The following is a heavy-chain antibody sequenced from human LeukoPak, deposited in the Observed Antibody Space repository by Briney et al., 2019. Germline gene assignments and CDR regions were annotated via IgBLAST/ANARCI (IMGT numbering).Heavy chain of an antibody. CDR2: INPNSGGT. CDR1: GYTFTGYY. D-gene: IGHD2-2*01. Sequence: ASVKVSCKASGYTFTGYYMHWVRQAPGQGLEWMGWINPNSGGTNYAQKFQCRVTMTRDTSISTAYMELSRLRSDDTAVYYCARDLSRYCSSTSCYGGDYYMDVWGKGTTVTVSS. CDR3: ARDLSRYCSSTSCYGGDYYMDV. V-gene: IGHV1-2*02. J-gene: IGHJ6*03.